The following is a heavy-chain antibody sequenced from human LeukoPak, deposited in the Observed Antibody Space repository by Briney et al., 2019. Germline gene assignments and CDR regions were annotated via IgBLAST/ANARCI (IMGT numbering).Heavy chain of an antibody. Sequence: PGGSLRLSCAASGFTFSGSAMHWVRQASGKGLEWVARVSGIACNYATPNAASVKGRFTTSRHDSKNTAYLQMNNLTTEDTAVYYCTRQLDGITMVRGDLYGMDVWGQRTTVTVSS. CDR1: GFTFSGSA. CDR2: VSGIACNYAT. CDR3: TRQLDGITMVRGDLYGMDV. V-gene: IGHV3-73*01. D-gene: IGHD3-10*01. J-gene: IGHJ6*02.